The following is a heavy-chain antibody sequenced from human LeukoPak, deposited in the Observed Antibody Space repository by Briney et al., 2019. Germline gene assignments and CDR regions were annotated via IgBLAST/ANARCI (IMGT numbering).Heavy chain of an antibody. J-gene: IGHJ3*02. V-gene: IGHV3-74*01. CDR2: IATDGSGT. D-gene: IGHD4-23*01. Sequence: TGGSLRISCAASGFTFSSYWMHLVRQVAWQRLVWVSRIATDGSGTTYADYVKGRFTISRDNAENTLYLQMNSLRAEDTAVYYCARDKYGGNSNAFDIWGQGTLVTVSS. CDR3: ARDKYGGNSNAFDI. CDR1: GFTFSSYW.